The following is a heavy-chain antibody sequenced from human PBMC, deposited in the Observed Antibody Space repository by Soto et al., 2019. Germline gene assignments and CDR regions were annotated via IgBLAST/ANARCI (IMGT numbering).Heavy chain of an antibody. V-gene: IGHV4-31*03. Sequence: QVQLQESGPGLVKPSQTLSLTCTVSGGSISSGGYYWSWIRQHPGKGLEWIGYIYYSGSTYYNPSRKVRLTRSVDTSKNQSSLKLSSVTAADTAVYYCARDPDGAQRDSLRAFDIWGQGTMLTASS. D-gene: IGHD3-22*01. CDR3: ARDPDGAQRDSLRAFDI. CDR1: GGSISSGGYY. CDR2: IYYSGST. J-gene: IGHJ3*02.